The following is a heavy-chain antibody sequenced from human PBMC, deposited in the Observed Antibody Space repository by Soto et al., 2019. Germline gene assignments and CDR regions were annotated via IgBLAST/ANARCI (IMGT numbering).Heavy chain of an antibody. CDR3: ARGPVRGRGGDS. CDR1: GGTFNSDT. V-gene: IGHV1-69*02. CDR2: INSILGIS. J-gene: IGHJ5*01. Sequence: QVQLVQSGAEVKEPGSSVKVSCKASGGTFNSDTINWVRQAPGQGLEWMGRINSILGISNYAQKFQGRIAMTADKSTNAGYMERSSLRAEDTAVYDGARGPVRGRGGDSWGQGTLVTVSS. D-gene: IGHD3-16*01.